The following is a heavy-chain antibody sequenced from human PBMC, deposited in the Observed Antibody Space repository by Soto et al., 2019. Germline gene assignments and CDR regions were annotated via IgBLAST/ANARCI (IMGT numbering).Heavy chain of an antibody. D-gene: IGHD1-26*01. J-gene: IGHJ5*02. Sequence: QVQLVQSGAEVKKPGASVKVSCKASGYNFNSYTISWVRQAPGQGLEWMGRISAYNGNTNYAKKLQGRVTMTTDTATSTAYMELRSMRSDDTAVYHWSRVVGALGLWLDPWGQGTLVTVSS. CDR2: ISAYNGNT. CDR1: GYNFNSYT. V-gene: IGHV1-18*01. CDR3: SRVVGALGLWLDP.